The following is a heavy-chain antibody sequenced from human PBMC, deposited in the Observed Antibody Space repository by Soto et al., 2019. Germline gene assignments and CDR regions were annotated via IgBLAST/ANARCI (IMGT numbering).Heavy chain of an antibody. CDR1: GYTFTSYG. D-gene: IGHD2-21*02. CDR2: ISAYNGNT. CDR3: ARDSICGGDCYTGWFDP. Sequence: ASVKVSCKASGYTFTSYGISWVRQAPGQGLEWMGWISAYNGNTNYAQKFQGRVTITRDTSASTAYMELSSLRSEDTAVYYCARDSICGGDCYTGWFDPWGQGTLVTVSS. J-gene: IGHJ5*02. V-gene: IGHV1-18*01.